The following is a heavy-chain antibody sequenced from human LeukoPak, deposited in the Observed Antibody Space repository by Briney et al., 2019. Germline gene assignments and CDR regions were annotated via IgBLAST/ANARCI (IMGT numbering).Heavy chain of an antibody. CDR2: INHSGST. V-gene: IGHV4-34*01. J-gene: IGHJ3*02. CDR1: GGSLSGYY. CDR3: AKSNGYGLVDI. D-gene: IGHD3-10*01. Sequence: SETLSLTCAVYGGSLSGYYWSWIRQPPGKGLEWIGEINHSGSTNYNPSLKSRVTISVDTSKNQFSLKLNSVTAADTAVYYCAKSNGYGLVDIWGQGTMVTVSS.